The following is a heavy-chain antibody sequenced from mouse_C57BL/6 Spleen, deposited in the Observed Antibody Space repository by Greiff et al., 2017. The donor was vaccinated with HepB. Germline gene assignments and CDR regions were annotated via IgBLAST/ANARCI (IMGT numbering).Heavy chain of an antibody. CDR2: ISYDGSN. CDR1: GYSITSGYY. J-gene: IGHJ4*01. V-gene: IGHV3-6*01. CDR3: AISVYYAIDC. Sequence: EVKLQESGPGLVKPSQSLSLTCSVTGYSITSGYYWNWIRQFPGNKLEWMGYISYDGSNNYNPSLKNRISITRDTSKNQFFLKLNSVTTEDTATYYCAISVYYAIDCWGQGTSVPVSS.